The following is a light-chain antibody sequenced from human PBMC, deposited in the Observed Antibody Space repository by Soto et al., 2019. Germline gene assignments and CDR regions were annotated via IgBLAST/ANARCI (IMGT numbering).Light chain of an antibody. CDR3: AAWDDSVRGVV. CDR1: SSNIGRDY. V-gene: IGLV1-47*02. J-gene: IGLJ2*01. Sequence: QSVLTQPPSASGTRGQRVTISCSGGSSNIGRDYVYWYQQLPGAAPKLLMYSHNIRPAGVPDRFSASTSGTSASLAISGLRPEDEGDYHCAAWDDSVRGVVFGGGTKLTVL. CDR2: SHN.